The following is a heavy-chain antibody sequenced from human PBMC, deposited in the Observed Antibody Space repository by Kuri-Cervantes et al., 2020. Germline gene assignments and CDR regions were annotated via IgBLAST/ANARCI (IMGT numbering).Heavy chain of an antibody. CDR1: GFIFINYA. V-gene: IGHV3-23*01. CDR3: ARDSSTSCCDAFDI. J-gene: IGHJ3*02. D-gene: IGHD2-2*01. CDR2: ISGSGGNT. Sequence: GGSLRLSCAASGFIFINYAMTWVRQTEKGLEWVSGISGSGGNTYYADSVKGRFTISRDNSKNTLYLQMNSLRAEDTAVYYCARDSSTSCCDAFDIWGQGTMVTVSS.